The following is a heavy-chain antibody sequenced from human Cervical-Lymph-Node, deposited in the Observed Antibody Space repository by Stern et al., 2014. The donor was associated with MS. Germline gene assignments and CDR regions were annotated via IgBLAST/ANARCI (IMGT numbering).Heavy chain of an antibody. CDR3: AKDHGYCNDDSCSSGSLENWFDP. CDR2: ISWNGETI. CDR1: GFTFDDYA. V-gene: IGHV3-9*01. D-gene: IGHD2-15*01. J-gene: IGHJ5*02. Sequence: EVQLVESGGGLVQPGRSLRLSCAASGFTFDDYAMPLGRQAPGQGLEWVSGISWNGETIGYADSGKSRFSISRDNAKNSLYLQMNMLRTEDTAFYYCAKDHGYCNDDSCSSGSLENWFDPWGQGTLVTVSS.